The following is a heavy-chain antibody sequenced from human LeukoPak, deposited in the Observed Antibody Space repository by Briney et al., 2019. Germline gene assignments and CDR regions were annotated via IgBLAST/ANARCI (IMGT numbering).Heavy chain of an antibody. CDR2: MNPNSGNT. D-gene: IGHD2-15*01. Sequence: GASVKVSCKASGYTFTSYDINWVRQATGQGLEWMGWMNPNSGNTGYAQKFQGRVTMTRNTSISTAYMELSSLRSEDTAVYYCARSYCSGGSCYQRGDFDYWGQGTLVTVSS. CDR1: GYTFTSYD. V-gene: IGHV1-8*01. CDR3: ARSYCSGGSCYQRGDFDY. J-gene: IGHJ4*02.